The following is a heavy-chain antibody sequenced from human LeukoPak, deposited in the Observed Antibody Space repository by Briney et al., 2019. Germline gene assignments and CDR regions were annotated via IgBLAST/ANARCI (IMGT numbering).Heavy chain of an antibody. J-gene: IGHJ5*02. CDR2: TVGSRPDT. CDR3: AKLPDYILELKTWFDP. D-gene: IGHD1-7*01. CDR1: GFTFTNYA. Sequence: GGSLRLSCAASGFTFTNYAMSWVRQTPGKGLEWVSATVGSRPDTYHADSVKGRFTVSRDNSKNTLYLQMNSLRAEDTAVYYCAKLPDYILELKTWFDPWGQGTLVTVSS. V-gene: IGHV3-23*01.